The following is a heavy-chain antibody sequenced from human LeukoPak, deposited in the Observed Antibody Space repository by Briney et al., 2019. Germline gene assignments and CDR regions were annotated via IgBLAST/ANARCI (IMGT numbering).Heavy chain of an antibody. CDR2: IYSGGST. Sequence: GGSLRLSCAASGFTVSSNYMSWVRQAPGKGLEWVSVIYSGGSTYYADSVKGRFTISRDNSKNTLYLQMNSLRAEDTAVYYCAREHSSGYYSQYYYYYMDVWGKGTTVTVSS. D-gene: IGHD3-22*01. J-gene: IGHJ6*03. CDR1: GFTVSSNY. CDR3: AREHSSGYYSQYYYYYMDV. V-gene: IGHV3-53*05.